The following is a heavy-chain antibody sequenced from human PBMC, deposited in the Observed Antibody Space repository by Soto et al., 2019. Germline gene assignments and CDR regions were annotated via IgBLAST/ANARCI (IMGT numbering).Heavy chain of an antibody. V-gene: IGHV4-59*02. CDR1: GASVRPYY. Sequence: SETLSLTCTVSGASVRPYYWGWIRQPPGKGLEYIGYMFYSGTSNYNPSLKSRVTISIDTSKNQFSLKLTSVTAADTAIYYCARGGPRWFDPWGQGTLVTVSS. D-gene: IGHD5-12*01. J-gene: IGHJ5*02. CDR2: MFYSGTS. CDR3: ARGGPRWFDP.